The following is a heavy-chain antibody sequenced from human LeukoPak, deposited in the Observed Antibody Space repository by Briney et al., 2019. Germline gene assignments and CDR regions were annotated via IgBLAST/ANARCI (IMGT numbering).Heavy chain of an antibody. V-gene: IGHV3-23*01. CDR1: GFTFSRSA. J-gene: IGHJ4*02. D-gene: IGHD3-22*01. CDR3: AKDGLYYDGSEHVYYFDS. CDR2: IIYSGGAT. Sequence: PGGSLRLSCAASGFTFSRSAMTWVRQGPGTGLEFVASIIYSGGATYYAASVKGRFTISRDNSKNTLYLQMNSPRAEDTALYYCAKDGLYYDGSEHVYYFDSWGQGALVTVSS.